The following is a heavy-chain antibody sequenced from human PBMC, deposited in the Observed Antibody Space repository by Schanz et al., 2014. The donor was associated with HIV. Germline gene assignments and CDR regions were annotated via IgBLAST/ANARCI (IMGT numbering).Heavy chain of an antibody. CDR2: MSHDGFSK. V-gene: IGHV3-30*09. J-gene: IGHJ3*01. CDR1: GLTFSSSI. D-gene: IGHD6-19*01. CDR3: AREGESSGRAGRFDL. Sequence: VPLLESGGGLAQPGRSPRLSCTASGLTFSSSIMHWVRQAPGKGLEWVAGMSHDGFSKYFADSVKGRFAISREDSKNTVHLRMDSLRPEDTAVYYCAREGESSGRAGRFDLWGQGAMVTVSS.